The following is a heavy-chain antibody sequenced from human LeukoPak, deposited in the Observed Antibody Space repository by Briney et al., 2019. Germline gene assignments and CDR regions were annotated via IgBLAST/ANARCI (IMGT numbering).Heavy chain of an antibody. CDR1: GGSISSYY. J-gene: IGHJ3*02. Sequence: SETLSPTCTVSGGSISSYYWSWIRQPPGKGLEWIGYIYYSGSTNYNPSLKSRVTISVDTSKNQFSLKLSSVTAADTAVYYCARRPYSSSWYGAFDIWGQGTMVAVSS. V-gene: IGHV4-59*12. D-gene: IGHD6-13*01. CDR3: ARRPYSSSWYGAFDI. CDR2: IYYSGST.